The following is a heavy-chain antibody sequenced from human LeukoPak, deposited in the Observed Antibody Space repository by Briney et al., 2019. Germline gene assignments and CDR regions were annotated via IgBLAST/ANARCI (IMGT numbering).Heavy chain of an antibody. D-gene: IGHD3-22*01. CDR2: IYTSGST. CDR1: GGSISSGSYY. CDR3: ARATDYYYDSSGYRLGDAFDI. J-gene: IGHJ3*02. Sequence: SETLSLTCTVSGGSISSGSYYWSWIRQPAGKGLEWIGRIYTSGSTNYNPSLKSRVTISVDTSKNQFSLKLSSVTAADTAVYYGARATDYYYDSSGYRLGDAFDIWGQGTMVTVSS. V-gene: IGHV4-61*02.